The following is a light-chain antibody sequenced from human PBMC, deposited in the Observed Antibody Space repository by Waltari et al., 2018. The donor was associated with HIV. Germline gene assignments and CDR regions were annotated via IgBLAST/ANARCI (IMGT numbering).Light chain of an antibody. CDR2: DAS. CDR1: QDISNY. J-gene: IGKJ5*01. Sequence: DIQMTQSPSSLSASVGDRVTITCQASQDISNYLNWYQQKPGKAPKLLIYDASKLETGVPSRFSGIGSGTDFTFTISSLQPEDIATYYCQQYDNLPITFGQGTRLEIK. CDR3: QQYDNLPIT. V-gene: IGKV1-33*01.